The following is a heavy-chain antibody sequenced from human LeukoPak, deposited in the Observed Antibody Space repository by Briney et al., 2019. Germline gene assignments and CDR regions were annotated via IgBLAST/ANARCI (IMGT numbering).Heavy chain of an antibody. D-gene: IGHD6-19*01. V-gene: IGHV4-30-4*08. J-gene: IGHJ6*03. CDR3: AREQWGSSGWSSHYYYMDV. CDR1: GGSISSGDYY. Sequence: SQTLSLTCTVSGGSISSGDYYWSWIRQPPGKGLEWIGYIYYSGSTYYNPSLKRRVSMSVDTAKNQFSLTLVSVTAADTALYYCAREQWGSSGWSSHYYYMDVWGKGTTVTVSS. CDR2: IYYSGST.